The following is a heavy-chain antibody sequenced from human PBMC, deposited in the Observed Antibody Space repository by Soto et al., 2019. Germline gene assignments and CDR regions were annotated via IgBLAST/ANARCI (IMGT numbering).Heavy chain of an antibody. J-gene: IGHJ4*01. V-gene: IGHV3-66*01. CDR1: GLTVSSND. Sequence: GGSLRLSCAASGLTVSSNDMSWVRQAPGKGLECVSITYSAGNTYYADSVKGRFIISRDNSKNTPYLQMNSLRADDTAVYYCARGSLYWGQGTLVTVSS. CDR3: ARGSLY. CDR2: TYSAGNT.